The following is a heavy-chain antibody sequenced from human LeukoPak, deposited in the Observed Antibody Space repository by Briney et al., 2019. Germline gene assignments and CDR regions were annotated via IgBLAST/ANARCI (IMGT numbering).Heavy chain of an antibody. V-gene: IGHV1-69*06. CDR3: ARASYLAYYFDY. Sequence: SVKVSCKASGGTFSSYAISWVRQAPGQGLEWMGGIIPIFGTANCAQKFQGRVTITADKSTSTAYMELSSLRSEDTAVYYCARASYLAYYFDYWGQGTLVTVSS. D-gene: IGHD3-3*02. CDR2: IIPIFGTA. J-gene: IGHJ4*02. CDR1: GGTFSSYA.